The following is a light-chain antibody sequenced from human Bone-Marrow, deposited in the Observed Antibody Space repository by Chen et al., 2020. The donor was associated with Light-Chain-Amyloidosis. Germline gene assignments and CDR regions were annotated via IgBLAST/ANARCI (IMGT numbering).Light chain of an antibody. CDR2: GSS. V-gene: IGKV3-20*01. J-gene: IGKJ4*01. CDR3: QQYGTSPLT. Sequence: EIVLTQSPGTLSLSPGEGANLSCRASQTISSNYLTWYQQKFGQAPRLLIYGSSSRATGIPDRFTCSGSGTDFTLTIHRLEPEDFAMYYCQQYGTSPLTFRGGTKVEIK. CDR1: QTISSNY.